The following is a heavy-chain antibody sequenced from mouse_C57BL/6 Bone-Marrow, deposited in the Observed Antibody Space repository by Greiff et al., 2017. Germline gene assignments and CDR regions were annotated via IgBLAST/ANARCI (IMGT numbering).Heavy chain of an antibody. D-gene: IGHD1-1*01. CDR3: ARSDYGSSYRFAY. Sequence: QVQLQQPGAELVKPGASVKLSCKASGYTFTSYTMHWVKQRPGQGLEWIGYINPSSGYTKYNQKFKDKATLTADKSSSTAYMQLSSLTSEDSAVYYCARSDYGSSYRFAYWGQGTLVTVSA. CDR2: INPSSGYT. CDR1: GYTFTSYT. V-gene: IGHV1S26*01. J-gene: IGHJ3*01.